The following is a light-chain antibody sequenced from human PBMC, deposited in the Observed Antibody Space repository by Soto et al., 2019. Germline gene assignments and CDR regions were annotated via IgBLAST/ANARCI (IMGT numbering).Light chain of an antibody. J-gene: IGKJ1*01. V-gene: IGKV3-20*01. CDR2: GAS. CDR1: QSVSSY. CDR3: QQYVSSPWA. Sequence: EIVLTQSPATLSLSPGERATLSCRASQSVSSYLAWYQHKPGQAPRLLIYGASRRATGIPHRFTGSGSGTAFPLTISRLEPEDFAVYYCQQYVSSPWAXGQGTKV.